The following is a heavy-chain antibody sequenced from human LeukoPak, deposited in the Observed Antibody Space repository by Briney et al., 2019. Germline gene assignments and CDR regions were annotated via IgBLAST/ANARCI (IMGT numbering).Heavy chain of an antibody. CDR3: ASTPGIAAAGTGPEDY. CDR1: GFTFSSYG. J-gene: IGHJ4*02. Sequence: PGRSLRLSCAASGFTFSSYGMHWVRQAPGKGLEWVAVIWSDSVKGRFTISRDNSKNTLYLQMNSLRAEDTAVYYCASTPGIAAAGTGPEDYWGQGTLVTVSS. CDR2: IW. V-gene: IGHV3-33*01. D-gene: IGHD6-13*01.